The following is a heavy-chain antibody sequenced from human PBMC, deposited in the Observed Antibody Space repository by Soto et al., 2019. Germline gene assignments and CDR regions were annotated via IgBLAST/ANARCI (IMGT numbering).Heavy chain of an antibody. D-gene: IGHD6-13*01. J-gene: IGHJ5*02. CDR1: GFTFRSFT. Sequence: GGSLRLSCAASGFTFRSFTMNWVRQAPGKGLEWVSTISSNSAYIYYTDALRGRFTISRDNAKNSLHLQMNSLRAEDAAVYYCTGDASRDSSARGWFDPWGPGTLVTVSS. CDR3: TGDASRDSSARGWFDP. CDR2: ISSNSAYI. V-gene: IGHV3-21*01.